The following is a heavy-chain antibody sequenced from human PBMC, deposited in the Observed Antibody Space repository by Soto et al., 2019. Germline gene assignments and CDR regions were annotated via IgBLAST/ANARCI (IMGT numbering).Heavy chain of an antibody. D-gene: IGHD3-16*01. CDR3: AAQGGGGGY. CDR1: GFTVSNNY. CDR2: IYSGGYT. Sequence: EVQLVESGGGLIQPGGSLRLSCAVSGFTVSNNYMSWVRQAPGKGLEGVSVIYSGGYTAYGDSVKGRFTISRDNSKNTLFLQKNTPGPHATAVYYRAAQGGGGGYWGQGTLVTVSS. V-gene: IGHV3-53*01. J-gene: IGHJ4*02.